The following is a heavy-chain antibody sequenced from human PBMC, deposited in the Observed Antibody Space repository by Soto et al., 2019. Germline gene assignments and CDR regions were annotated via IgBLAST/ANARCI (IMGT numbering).Heavy chain of an antibody. Sequence: ASVKVSCKASGYTLTGSYIHWVRQAPGQGLEWMGWINPDNGYTYYSEKLQGRVTMTRDTSISTVYMDLSRLTSDDTAVYYCARDDGSYLFDFWGQGTLVTVYS. J-gene: IGHJ4*02. CDR1: GYTLTGSY. V-gene: IGHV1-2*02. CDR3: ARDDGSYLFDF. CDR2: INPDNGYT.